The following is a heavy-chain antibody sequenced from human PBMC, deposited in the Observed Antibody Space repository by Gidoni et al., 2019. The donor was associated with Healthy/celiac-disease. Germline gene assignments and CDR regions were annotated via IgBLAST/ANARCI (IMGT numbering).Heavy chain of an antibody. CDR1: GFTFSSYA. CDR2: ISGSGGST. J-gene: IGHJ4*02. V-gene: IGHV3-23*01. Sequence: EVQLLESGGGLVQPGGSLSLSCAASGFTFSSYAMSWVRQAPGKGLEWVSAISGSGGSTYYADSVKGRFTISRDNSKNTLYLQMNSLRAEDTAVYYCAKDRSYYYGSGSYYNGRSYYFDYWGQGTLVTVSS. D-gene: IGHD3-10*01. CDR3: AKDRSYYYGSGSYYNGRSYYFDY.